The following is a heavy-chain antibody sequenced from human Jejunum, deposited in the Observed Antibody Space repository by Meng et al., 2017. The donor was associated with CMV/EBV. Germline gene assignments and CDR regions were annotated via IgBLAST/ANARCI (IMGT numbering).Heavy chain of an antibody. J-gene: IGHJ4*02. V-gene: IGHV3-23*01. CDR1: GFSFSSYS. Sequence: LGLSCTASGFSFSSYSMTWVRQAPGKGLEWLSGIGGSGGDTYYADSVKGRFTISRDNSKNTVFLQMNSLRAEDTAMYYCAKDLWTFAYWGQGALVTVSS. CDR2: IGGSGGDT. CDR3: AKDLWTFAY. D-gene: IGHD2-21*01.